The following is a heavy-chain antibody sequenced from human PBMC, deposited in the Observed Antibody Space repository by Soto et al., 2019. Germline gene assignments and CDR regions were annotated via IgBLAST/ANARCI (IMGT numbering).Heavy chain of an antibody. Sequence: GSLRLSCAASGFTFSSYSMNWVRQAPGKGLEWVSSISSSSSYIYYADSVKGRLTISRDNAKNSLYLQMNSLRAEDTAVYYCARDKRITIFGVVTLNAYYYGMDVWGQGTTVTVSS. V-gene: IGHV3-21*01. CDR1: GFTFSSYS. D-gene: IGHD3-3*01. CDR2: ISSSSSYI. CDR3: ARDKRITIFGVVTLNAYYYGMDV. J-gene: IGHJ6*02.